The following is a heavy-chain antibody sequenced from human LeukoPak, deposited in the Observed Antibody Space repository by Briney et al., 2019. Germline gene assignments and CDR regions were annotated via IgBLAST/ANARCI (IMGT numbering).Heavy chain of an antibody. V-gene: IGHV4-59*08. Sequence: SETLSLTCTVSGGSISSDYWSWIRQPPGKGLEWIGYIYYTGSTHYNPSLKSRVTISLDTSKNQFSLKLSSVIAADTAVYYCAQIRPSTYYDSSGSFDYWGQGTLVTVSS. CDR1: GGSISSDY. CDR2: IYYTGST. CDR3: AQIRPSTYYDSSGSFDY. D-gene: IGHD3-22*01. J-gene: IGHJ4*02.